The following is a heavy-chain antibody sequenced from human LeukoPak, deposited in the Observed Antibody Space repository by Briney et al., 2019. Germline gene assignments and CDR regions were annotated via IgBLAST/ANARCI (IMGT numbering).Heavy chain of an antibody. CDR2: ISAYNGNT. CDR3: ARDRIPTVTTSWGYGY. J-gene: IGHJ4*02. Sequence: ASVKVSCKASGYTFTSYGISWVRQAPGQGLEWIGWISAYNGNTNYAQKLHGRVTMTTDTSTSTAYMELRSLRSDDTAVYYCARDRIPTVTTSWGYGYWGQGTLVTVSS. D-gene: IGHD4-11*01. V-gene: IGHV1-18*01. CDR1: GYTFTSYG.